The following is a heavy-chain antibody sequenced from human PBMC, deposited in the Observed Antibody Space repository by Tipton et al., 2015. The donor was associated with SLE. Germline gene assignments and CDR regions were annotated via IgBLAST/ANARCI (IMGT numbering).Heavy chain of an antibody. CDR2: ISGRRTDI. CDR3: ARALDSSGLYYYFDY. J-gene: IGHJ4*02. D-gene: IGHD3-22*01. CDR1: GFTFIGYS. Sequence: SLRLSCAASGFTFIGYSMHWVRQAPGKGLEWVSSISGRRTDIYYADSVKGRFTISRDNPKNSLYLQMNSLSAEDTAVYYCARALDSSGLYYYFDYWGQGTLVTVSS. V-gene: IGHV3-21*03.